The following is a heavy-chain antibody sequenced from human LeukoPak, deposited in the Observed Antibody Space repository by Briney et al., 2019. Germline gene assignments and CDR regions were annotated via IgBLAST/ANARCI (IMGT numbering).Heavy chain of an antibody. CDR2: INHSGST. CDR3: ARVRGYCSSTSCRQGHAFDI. Sequence: SETLSLTCVVNGGSFSGYYWSWIRKPPGKGLEWIGEINHSGSTNYNPSLKSRVTISVDTSKNQFSLKLSSVTAADTAVYYCARVRGYCSSTSCRQGHAFDIWGQGTMVTVSS. J-gene: IGHJ3*02. D-gene: IGHD2-2*01. CDR1: GGSFSGYY. V-gene: IGHV4-34*01.